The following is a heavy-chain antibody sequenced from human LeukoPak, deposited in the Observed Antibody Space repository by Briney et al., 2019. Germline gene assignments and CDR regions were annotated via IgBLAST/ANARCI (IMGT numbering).Heavy chain of an antibody. CDR1: GFTFSSYA. J-gene: IGHJ4*02. Sequence: PGGSLRLSCAASGFTFSSYATHWVRQAPGKGLEWVAVISYDGSNKYYADSVKGRFTISRDNSKNTLYLQMNSLRAEDTAVYYCARDYSRHRYFDYWGQGTLVTVSS. CDR2: ISYDGSNK. CDR3: ARDYSRHRYFDY. D-gene: IGHD3-16*02. V-gene: IGHV3-30*04.